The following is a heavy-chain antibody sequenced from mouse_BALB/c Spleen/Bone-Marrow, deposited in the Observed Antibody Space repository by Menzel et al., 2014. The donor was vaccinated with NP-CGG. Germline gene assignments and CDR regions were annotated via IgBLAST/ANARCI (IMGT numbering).Heavy chain of an antibody. Sequence: LVESGAELMKPGASVKISCKATGYTFSKYWIDWVKQRPGHGLEWIGEILPGSGTANYNEKFKGKATFTADTSSNTAYMQLSSLTSEDSALYYCARASVVPYYFDFWGQGTTLTVSS. J-gene: IGHJ2*01. CDR1: GYTFSKYW. CDR3: ARASVVPYYFDF. CDR2: ILPGSGTA. D-gene: IGHD1-1*01. V-gene: IGHV1-9*01.